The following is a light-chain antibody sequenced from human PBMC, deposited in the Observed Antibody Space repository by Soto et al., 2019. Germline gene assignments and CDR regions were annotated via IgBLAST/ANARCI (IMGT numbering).Light chain of an antibody. CDR2: VAS. Sequence: DIQMTQSPSFLSASVGDRVTITCRASQNISSYLNLYQQKPGKAPKLLIYVASTLQSGVPSRFSGSGSGSGTDFTLIISNLQPEDFATYSGQQSHSTTWTFGQGTKLEIK. CDR1: QNISSY. V-gene: IGKV1-39*01. CDR3: QQSHSTTWT. J-gene: IGKJ1*01.